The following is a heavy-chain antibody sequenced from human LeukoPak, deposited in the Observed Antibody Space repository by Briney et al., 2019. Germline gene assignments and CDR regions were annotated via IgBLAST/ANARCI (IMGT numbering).Heavy chain of an antibody. D-gene: IGHD3-22*01. CDR3: VRQTPFSSFSSHDTAVANFFDP. CDR2: ISPDGNYI. J-gene: IGHJ5*02. Sequence: GGSLRLSCAASGFPFSNYAFSWVRLAPGKGPEWVSAISPDGNYIYYTDSVKGRFTFSRDNSRSTLYLHMNSLRADDTAVYYCVRQTPFSSFSSHDTAVANFFDPWGQGALVTVSS. CDR1: GFPFSNYA. V-gene: IGHV3-23*01.